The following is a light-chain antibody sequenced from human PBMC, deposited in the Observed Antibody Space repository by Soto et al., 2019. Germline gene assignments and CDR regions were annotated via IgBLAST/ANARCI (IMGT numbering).Light chain of an antibody. CDR3: SSYTSSSTWV. CDR2: DDS. CDR1: SSDVGGYKY. Sequence: QSVLTQPASVSGSPGQSITISCTGTSSDVGGYKYVSWYQQHSGKAPKLMIYDDSNRPSGVSNRFSGSKSGNTASLTISGLQAEDEADYFCSSYTSSSTWVFGGGTKLTVL. V-gene: IGLV2-14*01. J-gene: IGLJ2*01.